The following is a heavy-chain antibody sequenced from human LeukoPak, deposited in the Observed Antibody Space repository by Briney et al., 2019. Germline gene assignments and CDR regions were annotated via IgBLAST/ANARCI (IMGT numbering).Heavy chain of an antibody. D-gene: IGHD5-12*01. J-gene: IGHJ6*02. CDR3: ARDIEASGYDLVQLYGMDV. V-gene: IGHV1-46*01. Sequence: GASVKVSCKASGYTFTSYYMHWVRQAPGQGLEWMGIINPSGGSTSYAQKFQGRVTMTRDTSTSTVYMELSSLRSEDTAVYYCARDIEASGYDLVQLYGMDVWGQGTTVTVSS. CDR1: GYTFTSYY. CDR2: INPSGGST.